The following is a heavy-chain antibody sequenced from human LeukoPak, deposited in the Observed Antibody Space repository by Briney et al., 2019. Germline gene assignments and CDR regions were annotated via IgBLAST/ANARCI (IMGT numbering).Heavy chain of an antibody. J-gene: IGHJ4*02. Sequence: GASVKVSCKASGYTFSNYNIHWLRQAPGQGLEWMGIVNPSGDSTNYAQDFQGRVTMTRDMSTSTVYMELSSLRSEGTAMYYCARGLEYSSSRGFDYWGQGTLVTVSS. D-gene: IGHD6-6*01. CDR1: GYTFSNYN. V-gene: IGHV1-46*01. CDR2: VNPSGDST. CDR3: ARGLEYSSSRGFDY.